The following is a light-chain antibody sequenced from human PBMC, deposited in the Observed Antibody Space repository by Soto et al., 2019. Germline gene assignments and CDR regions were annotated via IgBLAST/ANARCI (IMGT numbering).Light chain of an antibody. Sequence: DIQMTQSPSSLSASVGDRVTITCRASQTISTYLNWYQQKPGKAPKLLIYAASTLQSGVPSRFSVSGSGTDFTLTINSLQTVDFETYYYQHSHAIPYTFGQGTKLEIK. CDR2: AAS. CDR3: QHSHAIPYT. J-gene: IGKJ2*01. V-gene: IGKV1-39*01. CDR1: QTISTY.